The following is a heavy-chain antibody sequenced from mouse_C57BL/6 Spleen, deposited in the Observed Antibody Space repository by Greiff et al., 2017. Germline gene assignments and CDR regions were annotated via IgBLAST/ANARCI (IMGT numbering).Heavy chain of an antibody. CDR1: GFNIKDDY. CDR2: IDPENGAT. J-gene: IGHJ3*01. CDR3: TTGSRAWFAY. V-gene: IGHV14-4*01. Sequence: VQLQQSGAELVRPGASVKLSCTASGFNIKDDYMHWVKQRPEQGLEWIGWIDPENGATEYASKFQGKATITADTSSNTAYLQLSSLTSGDTAVYYCTTGSRAWFAYWGKGTLVTVSA. D-gene: IGHD3-3*01.